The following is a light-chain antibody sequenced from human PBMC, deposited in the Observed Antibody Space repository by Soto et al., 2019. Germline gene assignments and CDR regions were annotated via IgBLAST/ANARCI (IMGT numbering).Light chain of an antibody. CDR1: SSDVGGYNS. Sequence: QSALTQPRSVSGSPGQSVTISCTGTSSDVGGYNSVSWYQQHPGKAPKLMIYAVTKRPSGVPARFSGSKSGNTAPLTISGLQAEDEADYYCCSYAGTYTYVFGTGTKVTVL. J-gene: IGLJ1*01. V-gene: IGLV2-11*01. CDR3: CSYAGTYTYV. CDR2: AVT.